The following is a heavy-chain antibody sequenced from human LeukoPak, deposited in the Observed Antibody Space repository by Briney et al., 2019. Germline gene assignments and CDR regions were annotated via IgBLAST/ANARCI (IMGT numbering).Heavy chain of an antibody. CDR1: GFTFSSYA. CDR3: ARDTLY. J-gene: IGHJ4*02. Sequence: GGSLRLSCAASGFTFSSYAMHWVRQAPGKGLEWVAVISYDGSNRYYADSVKGRFTISRDNSKNTLYLQMNSLRAEDTAVYYCARDTLYWGQGTLVTVSS. CDR2: ISYDGSNR. V-gene: IGHV3-30-3*01.